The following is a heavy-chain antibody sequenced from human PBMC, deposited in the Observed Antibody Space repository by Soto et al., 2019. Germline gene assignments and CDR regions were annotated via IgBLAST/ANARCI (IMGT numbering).Heavy chain of an antibody. CDR3: ARAGCDGGSCYTLVGLRYGMDV. Sequence: SGGGVVQPGRSLRLSCAASGFTFSSYAMYWVRQAPGKGLEWMTVISYDGNNKYYADSVKGRFTISRDNSKNTLYLQMNSLRAEDTAVYYCARAGCDGGSCYTLVGLRYGMDVWGQGTTVTVSS. V-gene: IGHV3-30-3*01. J-gene: IGHJ6*02. D-gene: IGHD2-15*01. CDR1: GFTFSSYA. CDR2: ISYDGNNK.